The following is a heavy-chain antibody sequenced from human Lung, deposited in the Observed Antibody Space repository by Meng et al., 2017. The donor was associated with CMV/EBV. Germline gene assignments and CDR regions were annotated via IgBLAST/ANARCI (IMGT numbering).Heavy chain of an antibody. CDR1: GGSISVSNW. V-gene: IGHV4-4*02. J-gene: IGHJ4*02. CDR2: IYHSGST. Sequence: QWQLQELGQGWGKLSGTLSLTLAFSGGSISVSNWWSWVRQPPGKGLEWIGEIYHSGSTNYYPSLKSRVTISVDKSKNQFSLKLSSVTAADTAVYYCARVVTALWGYYFDYWGQGTLVTVSS. CDR3: ARVVTALWGYYFDY. D-gene: IGHD2-21*02.